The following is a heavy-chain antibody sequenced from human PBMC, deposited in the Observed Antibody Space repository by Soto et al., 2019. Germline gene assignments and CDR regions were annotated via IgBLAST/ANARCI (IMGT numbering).Heavy chain of an antibody. J-gene: IGHJ5*02. Sequence: QVQLVQSGAEVKKPGASVKVSCKASGYTFTSYGISWVRQAPGQGLEWRGWSSAYNGNTNYAQKLQGRVTMTTDTSTSTACMELRSLRSDDTAVYYCAREDKYRGSVKTWFDPWGQGTLVTVSS. CDR2: SSAYNGNT. V-gene: IGHV1-18*01. D-gene: IGHD5-12*01. CDR3: AREDKYRGSVKTWFDP. CDR1: GYTFTSYG.